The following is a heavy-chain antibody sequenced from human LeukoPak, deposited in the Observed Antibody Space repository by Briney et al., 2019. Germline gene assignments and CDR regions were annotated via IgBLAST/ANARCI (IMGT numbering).Heavy chain of an antibody. D-gene: IGHD2-8*01. CDR3: AKLALISDAFDI. CDR1: GFTFSSYG. Sequence: GGSLRLSCAASGFTFSSYGMHWVRQAPGKGLEWVAFIRYDGSNKYYADSVKGRFTISRDNSKNTQYLQMNSLRAEDTAVYYCAKLALISDAFDIWGQGTMVTVSS. V-gene: IGHV3-30*02. CDR2: IRYDGSNK. J-gene: IGHJ3*02.